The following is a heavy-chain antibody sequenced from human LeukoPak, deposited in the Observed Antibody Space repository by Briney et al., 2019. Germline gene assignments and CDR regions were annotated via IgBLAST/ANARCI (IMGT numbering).Heavy chain of an antibody. V-gene: IGHV1-2*02. Sequence: GASVKVSCKASGYTFTGYYIHWVRQAPGQGLEWMGWINPNSGGTNYAQKFQGRVTMTRDTSISTAYMELSRLRSDDTAVYYCATDSSGYYYFDYWGQGILVTVSS. D-gene: IGHD3-22*01. CDR1: GYTFTGYY. J-gene: IGHJ4*02. CDR2: INPNSGGT. CDR3: ATDSSGYYYFDY.